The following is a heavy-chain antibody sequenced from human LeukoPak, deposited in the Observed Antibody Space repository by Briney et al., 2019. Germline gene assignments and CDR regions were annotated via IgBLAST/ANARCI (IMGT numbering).Heavy chain of an antibody. J-gene: IGHJ4*02. CDR3: ARDASGFHYFDY. V-gene: IGHV3-23*01. CDR2: ISSNGGRT. D-gene: IGHD3-10*01. CDR1: GFTFSNFA. Sequence: GGSLRLSCATSGFTFSNFAMNWVRQAPGKGLEWVSVISSNGGRTYYANSVKGRFTISRDNSKNTLYLQMNSLRAEDTAVYYCARDASGFHYFDYWGQGTLVTVSS.